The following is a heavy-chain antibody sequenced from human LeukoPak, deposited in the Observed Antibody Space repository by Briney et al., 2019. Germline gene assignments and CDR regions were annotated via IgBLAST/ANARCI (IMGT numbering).Heavy chain of an antibody. Sequence: PSETLSLTCSVSGASISGFYWSWLRQAPGKGLEWIGYIYYSGSTNYNPSLKSRVTISVDTSKNQFSLKLSSVTAADTAVYYCASGSYYFDYWGQGTLVTVSS. CDR3: ASGSYYFDY. V-gene: IGHV4-59*08. CDR1: GASISGFY. CDR2: IYYSGST. D-gene: IGHD1-26*01. J-gene: IGHJ4*02.